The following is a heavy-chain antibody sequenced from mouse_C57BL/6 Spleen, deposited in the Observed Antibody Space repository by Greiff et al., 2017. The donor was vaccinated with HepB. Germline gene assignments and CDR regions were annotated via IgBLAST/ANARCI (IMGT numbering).Heavy chain of an antibody. CDR2: IYPGDGDT. Sequence: QVQLKESGPELVKPGASVKISCKASGYAFSSSWMNWVKQRPGKGLEWIGRIYPGDGDTNYNGKFKGKATLTADKSSSTAYMQLSSLTSEDSAVYFCARTDDGYYSAWFAYWGQGTLVTVSA. CDR3: ARTDDGYYSAWFAY. D-gene: IGHD2-3*01. V-gene: IGHV1-82*01. CDR1: GYAFSSSW. J-gene: IGHJ3*01.